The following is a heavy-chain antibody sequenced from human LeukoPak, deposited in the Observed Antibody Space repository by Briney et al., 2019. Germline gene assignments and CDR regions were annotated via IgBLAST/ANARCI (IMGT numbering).Heavy chain of an antibody. J-gene: IGHJ4*02. V-gene: IGHV3-48*01. CDR1: GFTFSSFS. CDR2: IHSTSSPI. D-gene: IGHD6-13*01. Sequence: GGSLRLSCAASGFTFSSFSMTWVRQAPGKGLEWISYIHSTSSPIYYADSVKGRFTVSRDSAKNLLYLQMNSLTAEDTAVYYCGRGGSTGSWFNYWGQGTLVTVSS. CDR3: GRGGSTGSWFNY.